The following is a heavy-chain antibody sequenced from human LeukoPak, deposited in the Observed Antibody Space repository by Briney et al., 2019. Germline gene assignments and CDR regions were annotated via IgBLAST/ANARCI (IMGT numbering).Heavy chain of an antibody. CDR3: AKEIKDIVVVVGLNGFDY. CDR1: GFTFSSYA. Sequence: GGSLRLSCAASGFTFSSYAMSWVRQAPGKGLEWVSAISGSGGSTYYADSVKGRFTISRDNSKNTLYLQMNSLRAEDTAVYYCAKEIKDIVVVVGLNGFDYWGQGTLVTVSS. J-gene: IGHJ4*02. D-gene: IGHD2-15*01. V-gene: IGHV3-23*01. CDR2: ISGSGGST.